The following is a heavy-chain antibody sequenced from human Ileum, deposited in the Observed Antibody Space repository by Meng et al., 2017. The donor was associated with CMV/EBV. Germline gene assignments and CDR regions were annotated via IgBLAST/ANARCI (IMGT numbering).Heavy chain of an antibody. V-gene: IGHV3-30*04. J-gene: IGHJ5*02. Sequence: HVQLVESGGGVVQPGRSLRLSCAASGFTFINYAMHWVRQAPGKGLEWVAVISDDGSNKYCADSVKGRFTISRDNSKNSLYLQMNSLRAEDTAVYYCARDRDGYGWFDPWGQGTLVTVSS. D-gene: IGHD5-24*01. CDR2: ISDDGSNK. CDR1: GFTFINYA. CDR3: ARDRDGYGWFDP.